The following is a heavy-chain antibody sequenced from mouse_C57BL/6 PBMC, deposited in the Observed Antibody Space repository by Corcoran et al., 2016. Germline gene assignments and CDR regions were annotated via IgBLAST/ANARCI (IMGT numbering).Heavy chain of an antibody. CDR3: VGRYFDV. D-gene: IGHD4-1*01. V-gene: IGHV1-76*01. CDR1: GYTFTDYY. Sequence: QVQLKQSGAELVRPGASVKLSCKASGYTFTDYYINWVKQRPGQGLEWIARIYPGSGNTYYNEKFKGKATLTAEKSSNTAYMQLSSLTSEDSAVYFCVGRYFDVWGTGTTVTVSS. J-gene: IGHJ1*03. CDR2: IYPGSGNT.